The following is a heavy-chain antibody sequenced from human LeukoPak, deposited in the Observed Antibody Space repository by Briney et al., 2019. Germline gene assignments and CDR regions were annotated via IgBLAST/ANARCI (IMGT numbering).Heavy chain of an antibody. Sequence: SETLSLTCTVSGYSINSGYYWAWIRQPPGKGLQWIGSIYHSGSTYYNPSLKSRVTISVDTSKNQFSLKLSSVTAADTAVYYCARYSNYGDYYYYYMDVWGKGTTVTVSS. CDR3: ARYSNYGDYYYYYMDV. D-gene: IGHD4-11*01. J-gene: IGHJ6*03. CDR1: GYSINSGYY. CDR2: IYHSGST. V-gene: IGHV4-38-2*02.